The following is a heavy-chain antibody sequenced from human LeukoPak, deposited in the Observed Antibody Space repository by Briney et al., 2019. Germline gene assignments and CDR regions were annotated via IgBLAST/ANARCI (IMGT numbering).Heavy chain of an antibody. CDR1: GCSISSHY. CDR2: MYHTGIT. Sequence: SETLSLTCTVSGCSISSHYWSWIRQPPGKRLEGIAYMYHTGITNYNPSLTSRVTMSLCTSKTEFSLKLSSVHAADPGVYYCVGGAGGGGFDIWGQGTLVTVSS. V-gene: IGHV4-59*11. J-gene: IGHJ4*02. D-gene: IGHD2-15*01. CDR3: VGGAGGGGFDI.